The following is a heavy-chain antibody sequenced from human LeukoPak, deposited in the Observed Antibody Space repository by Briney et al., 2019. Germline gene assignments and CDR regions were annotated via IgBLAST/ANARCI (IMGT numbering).Heavy chain of an antibody. CDR2: INSDGSST. V-gene: IGHV3-74*01. Sequence: GGSLRLPCAASGFTFSRYWMHWVRQAPGKGLVWVSRINSDGSSTSYADSVKGRFTISRDNAKNMLYLQMNSLRAEDTAVYYCARDWRYSNYLLHWGQGTLVTVSS. CDR1: GFTFSRYW. D-gene: IGHD4-11*01. J-gene: IGHJ4*02. CDR3: ARDWRYSNYLLH.